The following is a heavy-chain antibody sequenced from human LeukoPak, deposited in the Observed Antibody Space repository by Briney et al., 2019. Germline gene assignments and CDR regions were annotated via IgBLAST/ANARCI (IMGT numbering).Heavy chain of an antibody. CDR3: AAELYSGTYGRCCSFAF. Sequence: SVKVSCKTSGFTFSNSAIQWVRQARGQRLEWIGWVIVGSGKTHYAQNIQERITTTRDTSTNTAYMELNSLTSEDTAVYYCAAELYSGTYGRCCSFAFWGQGTLVTVSS. J-gene: IGHJ4*02. D-gene: IGHD1-26*01. V-gene: IGHV1-58*02. CDR1: GFTFSNSA. CDR2: VIVGSGKT.